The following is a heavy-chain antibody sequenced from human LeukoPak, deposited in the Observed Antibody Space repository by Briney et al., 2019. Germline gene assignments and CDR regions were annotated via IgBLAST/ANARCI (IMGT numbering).Heavy chain of an antibody. V-gene: IGHV3-30-3*01. CDR2: ISVDGSTK. CDR3: ARDQNPKMSYYYYGMDV. J-gene: IGHJ6*02. Sequence: TGRSLRLSCAASGFTFSSYAMHWVRQAPGKGLEWVAVISVDGSTKYYADSVKGRFTISRDNSKNTLYVQMNSLRAEDTAVYYCARDQNPKMSYYYYGMDVWGQGTTVTVSS. CDR1: GFTFSSYA.